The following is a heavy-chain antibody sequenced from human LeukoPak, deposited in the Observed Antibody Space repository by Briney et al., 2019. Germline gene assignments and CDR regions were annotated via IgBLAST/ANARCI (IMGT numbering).Heavy chain of an antibody. CDR1: GFTFSSYA. CDR2: IGNSGDRT. CDR3: AKTRPLDSSSWSHGDY. Sequence: GGSLRLSCAASGFTFSSYAMSWVRQAPGKGPEWVSGIGNSGDRTFYADSVKGRFTISRDNSKNTLYLQMNSLRAEDTAVYYCAKTRPLDSSSWSHGDYWGQGTLVTVSS. D-gene: IGHD6-13*01. J-gene: IGHJ4*02. V-gene: IGHV3-23*01.